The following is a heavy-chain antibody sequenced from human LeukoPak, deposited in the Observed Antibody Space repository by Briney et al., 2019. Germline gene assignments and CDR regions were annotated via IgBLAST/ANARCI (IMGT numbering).Heavy chain of an antibody. CDR2: IYYSGST. V-gene: IGHV4-59*01. CDR1: GGSISSYY. CDR3: ARGAPVEMATTYYFDY. D-gene: IGHD5-24*01. Sequence: PSETLSLTCTVSGGSISSYYWSWIRQPPGKGLEWIGYIYYSGSTNYNPSLKSRVTISVDTSKSQFSLKLSSVTAADTAVYYCARGAPVEMATTYYFDYWGQGTLVTVSS. J-gene: IGHJ4*02.